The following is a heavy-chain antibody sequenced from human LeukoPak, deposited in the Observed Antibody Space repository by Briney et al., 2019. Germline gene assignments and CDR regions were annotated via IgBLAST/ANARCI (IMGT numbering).Heavy chain of an antibody. Sequence: PSETLSLTCTVSGGSISSSSYYWGWIRQPPGKGLEWIGSIYYSGSTYYNPSLKSRVTISVDTSKNQFSLKLSSVTAADTAVYYCARHFIARGLGVPAASDYWGQGTLVTVSS. J-gene: IGHJ4*02. CDR3: ARHFIARGLGVPAASDY. CDR1: GGSISSSSYY. CDR2: IYYSGST. D-gene: IGHD2-2*01. V-gene: IGHV4-39*01.